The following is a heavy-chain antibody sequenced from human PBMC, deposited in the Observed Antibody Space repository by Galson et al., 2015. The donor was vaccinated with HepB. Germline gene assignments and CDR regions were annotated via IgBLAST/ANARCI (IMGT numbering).Heavy chain of an antibody. CDR2: INGDGSET. V-gene: IGHV3-7*03. CDR3: ARLGMRRPDQ. J-gene: IGHJ4*02. Sequence: SLRLSCAASGFTFSNTWMGWGRQAPGKGQEWVANINGDGSETYYVDSVKGRFTISRDNAKDSLYLQVNSLRVEDTAVYYCARLGMRRPDQWGQGTLVTVSS. D-gene: IGHD1-1*01. CDR1: GFTFSNTW.